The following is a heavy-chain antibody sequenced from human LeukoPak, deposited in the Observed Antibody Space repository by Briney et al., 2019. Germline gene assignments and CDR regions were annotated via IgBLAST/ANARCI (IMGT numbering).Heavy chain of an antibody. J-gene: IGHJ4*02. Sequence: ASVKVSCKASGYTFTSNYIHWVRQAPAQGLEWMGMIYPRDGSTSYAQKFQGRVTITADESTSTAYMELSSLRSEDTAVYYCAVLLDYGDYEGHYWGQGTLVTVSS. CDR1: GYTFTSNY. V-gene: IGHV1-46*01. CDR3: AVLLDYGDYEGHY. D-gene: IGHD4-17*01. CDR2: IYPRDGST.